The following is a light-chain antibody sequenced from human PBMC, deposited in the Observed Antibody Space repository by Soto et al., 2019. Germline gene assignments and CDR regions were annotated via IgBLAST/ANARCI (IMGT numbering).Light chain of an antibody. J-gene: IGKJ1*01. CDR1: QSVSSSY. V-gene: IGKV3-20*01. CDR2: GAS. CDR3: EKYGSSLLT. Sequence: EIVLTQSPGTLSLSPGERATLSCRASQSVSSSYLAWYQQKSGQALRLLIYGASSRATGIPDRFSCSGSGTDFTLTISTLEPEDFAVYYYEKYGSSLLTLVQGHKVEVK.